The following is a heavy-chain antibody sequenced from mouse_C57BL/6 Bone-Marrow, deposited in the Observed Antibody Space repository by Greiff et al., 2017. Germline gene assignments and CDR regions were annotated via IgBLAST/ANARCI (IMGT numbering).Heavy chain of an antibody. CDR2: IRYDGST. D-gene: IGHD2-4*01. V-gene: IGHV3-6*01. CDR3: ARIYYDYDGGFDY. J-gene: IGHJ2*01. CDR1: GYSITSGYY. Sequence: ESGPGLVKPSQSLSLTCSVTGYSITSGYYWNWIRQFPGNKLEWMGYIRYDGSTNYNQSLKNRISITRDTSNHQFFLKLNSVTTEDTATYYCARIYYDYDGGFDYWGQGTTLTVSS.